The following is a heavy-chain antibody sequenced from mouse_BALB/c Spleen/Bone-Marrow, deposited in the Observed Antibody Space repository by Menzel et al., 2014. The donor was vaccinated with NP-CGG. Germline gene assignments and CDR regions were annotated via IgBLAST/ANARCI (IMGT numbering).Heavy chain of an antibody. V-gene: IGHV1-9*01. CDR1: GYTFSSYW. CDR3: ARFYYYGSSYYFDY. CDR2: ILPGRGST. Sequence: VKLMESGAELMKPGASVKISCKATGYTFSSYWIEWVKQRPGHGLEWIGEILPGRGSTNYNEKFKGKATFTADTSSNTAYMQLSSLTSEDSAVYYSARFYYYGSSYYFDYWGQGTTLTVSS. D-gene: IGHD1-1*01. J-gene: IGHJ2*01.